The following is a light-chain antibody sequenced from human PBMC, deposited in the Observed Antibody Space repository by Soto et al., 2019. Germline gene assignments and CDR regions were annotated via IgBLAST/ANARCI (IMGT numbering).Light chain of an antibody. J-gene: IGKJ1*01. CDR3: QQYGSLSWT. Sequence: EIVLTQSPGTLSLSPGERATLSCRASQSVSSSYLAWYQQKPGQAPRLLIYDASNRATGIPARFSGSGSGTDFTLTISRLEPEDFAMYYCQQYGSLSWTFGQGTKVDIK. CDR1: QSVSSSY. V-gene: IGKV3-20*01. CDR2: DAS.